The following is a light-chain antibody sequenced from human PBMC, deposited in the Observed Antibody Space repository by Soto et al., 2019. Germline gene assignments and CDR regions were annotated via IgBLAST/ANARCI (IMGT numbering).Light chain of an antibody. J-gene: IGKJ1*01. CDR2: AAS. CDR3: QQYYSYPGT. V-gene: IGKV1-8*01. CDR1: QGISSY. Sequence: AIRMTQSPSSFSASTGGRVTITCRASQGISSYLAWYQQKPGKAPKLLIYAASTLQSGVPSRFSGSGSGTDFTLTISCLQSEDFATYYGQQYYSYPGTGGQGTKVDSK.